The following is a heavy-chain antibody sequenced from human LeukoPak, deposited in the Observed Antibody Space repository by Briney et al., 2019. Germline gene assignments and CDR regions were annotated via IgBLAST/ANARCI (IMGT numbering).Heavy chain of an antibody. CDR2: MNPNSGNT. Sequence: ASVKVSCKASGYTFTSYDINWVRQATGQGLEWMGWMNPNSGNTSYAQKFQGRVTMTRDTSTSTVYMELSSLRSEDTAVYYCARPDSSSWNAFDIWGQGTMVTVSS. CDR3: ARPDSSSWNAFDI. CDR1: GYTFTSYD. J-gene: IGHJ3*02. D-gene: IGHD6-13*01. V-gene: IGHV1-8*01.